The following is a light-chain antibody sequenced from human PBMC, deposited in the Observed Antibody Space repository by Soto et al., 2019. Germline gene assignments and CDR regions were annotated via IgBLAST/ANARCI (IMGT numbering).Light chain of an antibody. Sequence: DIQMTQSPSSVSASIGDRVTITCRASQGINNWLAWYQQTPGKAPNLLIYATSTLQSGVPARFSGSGSGTEFTLTISSLQPEDFATYSCQQANSFPHTVGGGTKVEIK. CDR1: QGINNW. J-gene: IGKJ4*01. V-gene: IGKV1-12*01. CDR3: QQANSFPHT. CDR2: ATS.